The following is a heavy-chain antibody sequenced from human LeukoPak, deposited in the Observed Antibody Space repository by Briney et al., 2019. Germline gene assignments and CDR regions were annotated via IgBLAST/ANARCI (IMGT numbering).Heavy chain of an antibody. D-gene: IGHD3-3*01. J-gene: IGHJ4*02. CDR1: GGSISSYY. CDR2: IYCSGST. CDR3: ARDQGDFWSGYYRY. Sequence: PSETLSLTCTVPGGSISSYYWSWIRQPPGKGLEWIGYIYCSGSTNYNPSLKSRVTISVDTSKNQFSLKLSSVTAADTAVYYCARDQGDFWSGYYRYWGQGTLVTVSS. V-gene: IGHV4-59*01.